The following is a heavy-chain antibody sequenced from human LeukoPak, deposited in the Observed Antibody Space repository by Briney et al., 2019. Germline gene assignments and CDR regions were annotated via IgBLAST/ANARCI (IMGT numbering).Heavy chain of an antibody. CDR1: GFTFSSYA. Sequence: PGGSLRLSCAASGFTFSSYAMHWVRQAPGKGLEYVSAISSNGGSTYYANSVKGRFTISRDNSKNTLYLQMNSLRAEDTAVYYCAKEGYCSGGSCYTHFDYWGQGTLVTVSS. J-gene: IGHJ4*02. D-gene: IGHD2-15*01. CDR2: ISSNGGST. CDR3: AKEGYCSGGSCYTHFDY. V-gene: IGHV3-64*01.